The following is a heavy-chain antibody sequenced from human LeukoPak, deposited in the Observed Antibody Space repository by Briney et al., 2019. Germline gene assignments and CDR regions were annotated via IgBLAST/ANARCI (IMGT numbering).Heavy chain of an antibody. CDR2: IYYSGST. J-gene: IGHJ5*02. CDR3: ARDGPLSPGGWFDP. CDR1: GGSISSGDYY. D-gene: IGHD2-8*01. V-gene: IGHV4-30-4*08. Sequence: PSETLSLTCTVSGGSISSGDYYWCWIRQPPGKGLEWIGYIYYSGSTYYNPSLKSRVTISVDTSKNQFSLKLSSVTAADTAVYYCARDGPLSPGGWFDPWGQGTLVTVSS.